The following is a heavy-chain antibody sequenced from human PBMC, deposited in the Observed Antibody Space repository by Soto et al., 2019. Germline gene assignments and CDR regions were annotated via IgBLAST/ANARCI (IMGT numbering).Heavy chain of an antibody. CDR1: GFTFSSYA. D-gene: IGHD3-10*01. CDR3: AKDYFYGSGSYYKD. J-gene: IGHJ4*02. Sequence: EVQLLESGGGLVQPGGSLRLSCAASGFTFSSYAMSWVRQAPGKGLEWVSGISGRGGSTYYADSVKGRVTISRDNSKKTLYLQMNSLRAEDTAVYYCAKDYFYGSGSYYKDWGQGTLVTVSS. CDR2: ISGRGGST. V-gene: IGHV3-23*01.